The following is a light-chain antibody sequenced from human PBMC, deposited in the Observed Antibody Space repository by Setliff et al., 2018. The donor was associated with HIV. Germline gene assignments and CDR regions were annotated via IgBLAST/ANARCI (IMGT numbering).Light chain of an antibody. V-gene: IGLV2-14*01. CDR1: SSDVGGYNS. CDR3: TSYTRDNTITRV. J-gene: IGLJ1*01. Sequence: QSALAQPASVSGSPGQSITISCTGTSSDVGGYNSVSWYQHYPGKAPKVMIYGVNNRPSGVSNRFSGSKSGSTASLTISGLQAEDEADYFCTSYTRDNTITRVFGTGTEVTVL. CDR2: GVN.